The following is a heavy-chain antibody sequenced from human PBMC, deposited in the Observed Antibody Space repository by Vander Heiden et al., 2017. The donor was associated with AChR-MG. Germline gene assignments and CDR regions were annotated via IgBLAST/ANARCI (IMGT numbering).Heavy chain of an antibody. CDR1: GFPFSNFW. CDR3: VRNTGEHWLMTN. Sequence: EVQLVESGGGLVQPGGSLRLSCAASGFPFSNFWRCWVRQAPGKGLEWVATLKRDGSAQSYVASVKGRFTISRDNAKNSLFLQMNILRAEDTAVYYCVRNTGEHWLMTNWGQGTLVTVSS. J-gene: IGHJ4*02. D-gene: IGHD6-19*01. CDR2: LKRDGSAQ. V-gene: IGHV3-7*01.